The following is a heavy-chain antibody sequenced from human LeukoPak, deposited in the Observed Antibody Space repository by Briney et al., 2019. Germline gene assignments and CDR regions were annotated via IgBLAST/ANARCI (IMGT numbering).Heavy chain of an antibody. J-gene: IGHJ4*02. CDR1: GGTFSSYA. V-gene: IGHV1-69*05. CDR3: AVGGGNFDWLLSHY. Sequence: GSSVKVSCKASGGTFSSYAISWVRQAPGQGLEWMGGIIPIFGTANYAQKFQGRVTITTDESTSTAYMELSSLRSEDTAVYYCAVGGGNFDWLLSHYWGQGTLVTVSS. CDR2: IIPIFGTA. D-gene: IGHD3-9*01.